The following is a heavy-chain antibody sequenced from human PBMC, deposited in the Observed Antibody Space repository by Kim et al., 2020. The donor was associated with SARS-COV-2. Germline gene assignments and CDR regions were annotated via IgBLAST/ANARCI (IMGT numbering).Heavy chain of an antibody. Sequence: SETLSLTCNVSADSFTPFYCGWVRQPPGKGLEWIGYIYHTGITSYNPSLHSRATLSLDTSKGHLSLTLTSVTAADTAVYFCATTPWGRFDHWGQGTPVTVSS. CDR2: IYHTGIT. D-gene: IGHD7-27*01. V-gene: IGHV4-59*01. J-gene: IGHJ4*02. CDR1: ADSFTPFY. CDR3: ATTPWGRFDH.